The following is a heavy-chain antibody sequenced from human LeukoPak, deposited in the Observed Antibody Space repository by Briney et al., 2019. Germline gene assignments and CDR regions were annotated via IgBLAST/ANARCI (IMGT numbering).Heavy chain of an antibody. J-gene: IGHJ4*02. CDR1: GFTFSSYA. Sequence: GGSLRLSCAASGFTFSSYAMSWVRQAPGKGLEWVSGFSGSGETYYADSVKGRFTISRDNSKNTLYLQMNSLRTEDTAVYYCAKRGWDGSYAIDYWGQGTLVTVSA. D-gene: IGHD1-26*01. CDR3: AKRGWDGSYAIDY. CDR2: FSGSGET. V-gene: IGHV3-23*01.